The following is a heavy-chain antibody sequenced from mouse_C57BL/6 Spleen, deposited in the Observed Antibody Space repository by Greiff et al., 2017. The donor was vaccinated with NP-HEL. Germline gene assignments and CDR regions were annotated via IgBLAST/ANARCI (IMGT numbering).Heavy chain of an antibody. D-gene: IGHD1-1*02. CDR2: IDPENGDT. Sequence: VQLQQSGAELVRPGASVKLSCTASSFNITDDYMHWVKQRPEQGLEWIGWIDPENGDTEYASKFQGKATITADTSSNTAYLQLSSLTSEDTAVYDCTTGAYGGNYAMDYWGQGTSVTVSS. CDR1: SFNITDDY. CDR3: TTGAYGGNYAMDY. V-gene: IGHV14-4*01. J-gene: IGHJ4*01.